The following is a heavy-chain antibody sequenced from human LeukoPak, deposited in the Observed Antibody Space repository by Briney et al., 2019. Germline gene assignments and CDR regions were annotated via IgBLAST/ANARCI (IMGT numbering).Heavy chain of an antibody. CDR3: ARGIGGSYHYYYYYGMDV. CDR1: GGSISSYY. CDR2: IYYSGST. J-gene: IGHJ6*02. Sequence: SETLSLICTVSGGSISSYYWSWIRQPPGKGLEWIGYIYYSGSTNYNPSLKSRVTISVDTSKNQFSLKLSSVTAADTAVYYCARGIGGSYHYYYYYGMDVWGQGTTVTVSS. D-gene: IGHD1-26*01. V-gene: IGHV4-59*08.